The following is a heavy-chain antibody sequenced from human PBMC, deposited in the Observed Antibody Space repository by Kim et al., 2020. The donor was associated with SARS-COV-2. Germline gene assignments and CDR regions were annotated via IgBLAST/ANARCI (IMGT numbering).Heavy chain of an antibody. CDR3: ASGSEYSGSYWADY. J-gene: IGHJ4*02. Sequence: ASVKVSCKASGYTLTSYAMHWVRQAPGQRLEWMGWINAGNGNTKYSQKFQGRVTITRDTSASTAYMELSSLRSEDTAVYYCASGSEYSGSYWADYWGQGTLVTVSS. D-gene: IGHD1-26*01. CDR1: GYTLTSYA. CDR2: INAGNGNT. V-gene: IGHV1-3*01.